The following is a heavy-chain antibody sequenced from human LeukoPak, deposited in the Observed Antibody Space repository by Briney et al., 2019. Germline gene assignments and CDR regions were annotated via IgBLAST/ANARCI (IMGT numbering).Heavy chain of an antibody. Sequence: SETLCLTCAVYGGSFSGFYWSWIRQPPGKGLEWIGEINHSGSTNYNPSLKSRVTISVDTSKNQFSLKLSSVTAADTAVYYCARQTIAAAGKTLDYWGQGTLVTVSS. CDR2: INHSGST. CDR1: GGSFSGFY. J-gene: IGHJ4*02. D-gene: IGHD6-13*01. V-gene: IGHV4-34*01. CDR3: ARQTIAAAGKTLDY.